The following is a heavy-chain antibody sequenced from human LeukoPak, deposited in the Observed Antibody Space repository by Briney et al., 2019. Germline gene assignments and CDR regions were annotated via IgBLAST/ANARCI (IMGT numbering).Heavy chain of an antibody. D-gene: IGHD3-3*01. CDR1: GFTFSSYG. V-gene: IGHV3-30*18. CDR2: ISYDGSNK. CDR3: AKDFYVLIFGVALDY. J-gene: IGHJ4*02. Sequence: GGSLRLSCAASGFTFSSYGMHWVRQAPGKGLEWVAVISYDGSNKYYADSVKGRFTISRDNSRNTLYLQMNSLRAEDTAVYYCAKDFYVLIFGVALDYWGQGTLVTVSS.